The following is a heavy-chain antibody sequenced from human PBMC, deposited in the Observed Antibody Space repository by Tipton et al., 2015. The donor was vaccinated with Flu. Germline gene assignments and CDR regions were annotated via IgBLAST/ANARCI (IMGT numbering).Heavy chain of an antibody. CDR2: VTGTGSNV. CDR1: GFTFSSYA. J-gene: IGHJ4*02. D-gene: IGHD2-2*01. CDR3: AKDGCSTSSCYSNH. Sequence: SLRLSCAASGFTFSSYAMNWFRHTPEKGLEWVSTVTGTGSNVYYADSVKGRFTMSRDNSGNALYLQMNSVRAEDTALYYCAKDGCSTSSCYSNHWGQGTLVTVSS. V-gene: IGHV3-23*01.